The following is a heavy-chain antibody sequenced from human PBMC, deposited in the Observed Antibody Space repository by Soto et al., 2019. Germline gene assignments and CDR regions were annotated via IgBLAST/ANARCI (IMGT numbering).Heavy chain of an antibody. CDR3: ARTYSYFRGGTSPFYYYYMNG. CDR2: IYYSGST. J-gene: IGHJ6*03. CDR1: GGSISSGGYY. V-gene: IGHV4-31*02. D-gene: IGHD2-15*01. Sequence: SETLSLTCTVSGGSISSGGYYWSWIRQHPGKGLEWIGYIYYSGSTYYNPSLKSRVTISVDTSKNQFSLKLSSVTAADTAVYYCARTYSYFRGGTSPFYYYYMNGWGKGTRLTFSS.